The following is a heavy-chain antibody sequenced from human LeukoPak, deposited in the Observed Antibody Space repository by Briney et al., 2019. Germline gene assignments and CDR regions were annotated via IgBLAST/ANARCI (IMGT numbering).Heavy chain of an antibody. D-gene: IGHD6-13*01. CDR3: AREQLVRGNAFDI. V-gene: IGHV3-48*02. CDR1: GFTFSSYS. Sequence: EGSLRLSCAASGFTFSSYSMNWVRQAPGKGLEWVSYISSSSSTIYYADSVKGRFTISRDNAKNSLYLQMNSLRDEDTAVYYCAREQLVRGNAFDIWGQGTMVTVSS. J-gene: IGHJ3*02. CDR2: ISSSSSTI.